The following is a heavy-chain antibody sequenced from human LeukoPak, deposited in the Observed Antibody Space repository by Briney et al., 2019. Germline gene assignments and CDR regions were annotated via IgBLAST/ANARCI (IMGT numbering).Heavy chain of an antibody. J-gene: IGHJ6*03. D-gene: IGHD6-13*01. V-gene: IGHV3-20*04. Sequence: PGGSLRLSCAISGFTFDDYGMNWVRQAPGKGLEWVSGINRNGDYTHYADSVKGRFTISRDNAKNSLYLQMTSLRAEDTALYYCARSYSSRSFYYMDVWGKGTTVTVS. CDR3: ARSYSSRSFYYMDV. CDR1: GFTFDDYG. CDR2: INRNGDYT.